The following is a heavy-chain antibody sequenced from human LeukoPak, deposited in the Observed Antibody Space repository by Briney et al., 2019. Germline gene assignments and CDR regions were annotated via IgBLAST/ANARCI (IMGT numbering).Heavy chain of an antibody. D-gene: IGHD1-26*01. CDR2: MNQDGSEK. J-gene: IGHJ4*02. V-gene: IGHV3-7*01. Sequence: PGGSLRLSCTASGFTFSSYWMTWVRQPPGKGLEWVGNMNQDGSEKYYADSVKGRFTIFRDNAENSVYLQVNSLTAEDTAVYYCARDKRVGASLFDYWGQGSLATVSS. CDR1: GFTFSSYW. CDR3: ARDKRVGASLFDY.